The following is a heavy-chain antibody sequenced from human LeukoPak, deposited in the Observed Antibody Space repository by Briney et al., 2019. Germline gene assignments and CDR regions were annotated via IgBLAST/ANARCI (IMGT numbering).Heavy chain of an antibody. CDR2: INHSGST. Sequence: SETLSLTCAVYGGSFSGYYWSWIRQPPGKGLEWIGEINHSGSTNYNPSLKSRVTISVDTSKNQFSLKLSSVTAADTAVYYCATYGGNSHRLDWFDPWGQGTLVTVSS. D-gene: IGHD4-23*01. V-gene: IGHV4-34*01. J-gene: IGHJ5*02. CDR3: ATYGGNSHRLDWFDP. CDR1: GGSFSGYY.